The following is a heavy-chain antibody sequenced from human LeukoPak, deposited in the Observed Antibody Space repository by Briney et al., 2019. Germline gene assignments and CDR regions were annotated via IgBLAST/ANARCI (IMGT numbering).Heavy chain of an antibody. CDR2: IYYSGST. V-gene: IGHV4-39*07. Sequence: SETLSLTCTVSGGSISSSSYYWGWIRQPPGKGLEWIGSIYYSGSTYYNPSLKSRVTISVDTSKNQFSLKLSSVTAADTAVYYCARSPYSSGWTRQFDYWGQGTLVTVSS. CDR1: GGSISSSSYY. J-gene: IGHJ4*02. D-gene: IGHD6-19*01. CDR3: ARSPYSSGWTRQFDY.